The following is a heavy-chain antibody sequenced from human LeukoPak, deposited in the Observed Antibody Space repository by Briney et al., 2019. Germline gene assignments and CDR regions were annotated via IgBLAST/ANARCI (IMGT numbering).Heavy chain of an antibody. J-gene: IGHJ3*02. D-gene: IGHD4-23*01. Sequence: GGSLRLSCAASGFTFSNYAMRWVRQAPGKGLEWVSTIGATTYYADSVRGRFTISRDNSKNTLFLQMNTLRAEDTAIYYCAKSYGGNLNDAFDIWGQGTMVTVSS. CDR1: GFTFSNYA. CDR3: AKSYGGNLNDAFDI. V-gene: IGHV3-23*01. CDR2: IGATT.